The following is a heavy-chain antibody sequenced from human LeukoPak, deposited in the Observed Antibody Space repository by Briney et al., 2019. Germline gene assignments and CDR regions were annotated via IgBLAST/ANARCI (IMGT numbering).Heavy chain of an antibody. Sequence: PSETLSLTCAVYGGSFSGYYWSWIRQPPGKGLEWIGEINHSGSTNYNPSLKSRVTISVDTSKNQFSLKLSSVTAADTAVYYCARGVMNYDSSGYIFDCWGQGTLVTVSS. CDR2: INHSGST. J-gene: IGHJ4*02. CDR1: GGSFSGYY. D-gene: IGHD3-22*01. V-gene: IGHV4-34*01. CDR3: ARGVMNYDSSGYIFDC.